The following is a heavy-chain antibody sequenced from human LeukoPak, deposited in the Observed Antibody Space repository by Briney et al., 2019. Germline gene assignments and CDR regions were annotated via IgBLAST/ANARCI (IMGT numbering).Heavy chain of an antibody. V-gene: IGHV1-46*01. Sequence: ASVKVSCKASGYTFTSYYMHWVRQAPGQGLEWMGIINPSGGSTSYAQKFQGRVTMTRDTSTSTVYMELSSLRSEDTAVYYCARDRYGAAYYYYGMDVWGQGTTVTVSS. J-gene: IGHJ6*02. CDR3: ARDRYGAAYYYYGMDV. CDR1: GYTFTSYY. CDR2: INPSGGST. D-gene: IGHD4-17*01.